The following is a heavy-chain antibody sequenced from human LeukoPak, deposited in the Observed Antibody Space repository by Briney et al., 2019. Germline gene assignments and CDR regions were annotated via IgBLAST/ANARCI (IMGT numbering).Heavy chain of an antibody. Sequence: GASVKVSCKASGYTFTSYAMHWVRQAPGQRLEWMGWINAGNGKTKYSQEFQGRVTISRDTSASTAYMELSSLRSDDMAVYYCARVVKYSSGPLTDLLPYYFDSWGQGTLVTVSS. D-gene: IGHD6-19*01. CDR2: INAGNGKT. CDR1: GYTFTSYA. V-gene: IGHV1-3*03. CDR3: ARVVKYSSGPLTDLLPYYFDS. J-gene: IGHJ4*02.